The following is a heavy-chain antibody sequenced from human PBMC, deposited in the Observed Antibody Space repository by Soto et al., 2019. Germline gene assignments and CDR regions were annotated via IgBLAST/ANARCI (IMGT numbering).Heavy chain of an antibody. V-gene: IGHV4-59*08. Sequence: HVQLQESGPGLVKPSETLSLICTVSGDSISSYYWSWIRQPPGKGLEWIGFIYYTVSTNYNPSLKSRVTISVDTSKNQLSLKLSPVTAADTAVYYCARRAGAVPGRIDFWGQGTLVTVSS. CDR1: GDSISSYY. D-gene: IGHD6-19*01. J-gene: IGHJ4*02. CDR3: ARRAGAVPGRIDF. CDR2: IYYTVST.